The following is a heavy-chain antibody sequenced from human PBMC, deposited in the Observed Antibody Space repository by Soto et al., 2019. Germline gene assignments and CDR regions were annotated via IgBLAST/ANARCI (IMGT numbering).Heavy chain of an antibody. CDR1: GFTFSTYA. Sequence: EVQLLESGGTLVQPGGSLRLSCAASGFTFSTYAMNWVRQAPGKGLEWVSDISGSSGGSTYYAASVKGRFTISRDNSKNPLFLQMNSLRVEDTAVYYCAKVSRFPGGLRSLFWGQGSLVTVSS. J-gene: IGHJ4*02. V-gene: IGHV3-23*01. D-gene: IGHD3-10*01. CDR2: ISGSSGGST. CDR3: AKVSRFPGGLRSLF.